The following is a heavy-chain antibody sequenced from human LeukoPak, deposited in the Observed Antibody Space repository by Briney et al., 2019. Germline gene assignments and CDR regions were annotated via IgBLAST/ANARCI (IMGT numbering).Heavy chain of an antibody. Sequence: GGSLRLPCAACGFTVSSNYMTWVRQARGKGLEWVSDIYSGGSTYYAVSVKGQFTISRDNSKNTLSHQMNSERAEHTAVYHCARNTALDYWGQGTLVTVSS. V-gene: IGHV3-53*01. CDR3: ARNTALDY. J-gene: IGHJ4*02. CDR1: GFTVSSNY. CDR2: IYSGGST.